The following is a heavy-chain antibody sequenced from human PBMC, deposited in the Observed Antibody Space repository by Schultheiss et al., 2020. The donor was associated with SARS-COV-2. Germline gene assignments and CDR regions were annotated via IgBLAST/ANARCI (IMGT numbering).Heavy chain of an antibody. V-gene: IGHV4-4*02. CDR2: IYYSGST. J-gene: IGHJ3*02. CDR3: ASELGIEDAFDI. Sequence: SETLSLTCAVSGGSISSSNWWSWVRQPPGKGLEWIGYIYYSGSTNYNPSLKSRVTISVDTSKNQFSLQLNSVTPEDTAVYYCASELGIEDAFDIWGQGTMVTVSS. D-gene: IGHD7-27*01. CDR1: GGSISSSNW.